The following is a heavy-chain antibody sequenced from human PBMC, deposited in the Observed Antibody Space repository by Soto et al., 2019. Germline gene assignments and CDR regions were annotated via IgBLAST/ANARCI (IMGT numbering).Heavy chain of an antibody. CDR1: GFIFSNYA. CDR2: VSGSGSNT. V-gene: IGHV3-23*01. Sequence: EVQLLEPGGGLVQPGGSLRLSCAASGFIFSNYAMNWVRQAPGRGLEWVSVVSGSGSNTYYADSVKGRFAISRDNSKNTLYLQMNGLRGDDTAIYFCAKGHNSGPKGWFESWGQGALVTVSS. D-gene: IGHD6-25*01. J-gene: IGHJ5*01. CDR3: AKGHNSGPKGWFES.